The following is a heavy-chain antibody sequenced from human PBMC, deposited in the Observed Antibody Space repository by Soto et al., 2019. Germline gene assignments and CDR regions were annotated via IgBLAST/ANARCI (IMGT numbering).Heavy chain of an antibody. V-gene: IGHV3-74*01. J-gene: IGHJ5*02. CDR1: GFTFNSHW. Sequence: EVQVVESGGGSVQPGGSLRLSCAASGFTFNSHWMHWVRQAPGKGPVWVARITNDGSGTIYADSVKGRFTISRGNAKNTVYLEMNSLRVEDTAVYYCVRDRPHNWFDPWGQGTLVTVSS. CDR3: VRDRPHNWFDP. CDR2: ITNDGSGT.